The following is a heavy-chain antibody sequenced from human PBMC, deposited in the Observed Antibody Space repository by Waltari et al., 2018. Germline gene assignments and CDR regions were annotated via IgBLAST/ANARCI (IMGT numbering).Heavy chain of an antibody. J-gene: IGHJ4*02. CDR3: ATRGPTVTILMRY. V-gene: IGHV1-2*06. D-gene: IGHD4-4*01. Sequence: QVQLVQSGAEVKKPGASVKVSCKASGYTFTGYYMHWVRQAPGQGLEWMGRINPNRGGTNYAQKFQGRVTMTRDTSISTAYMELSRLRSDDTAVYYCATRGPTVTILMRYWGQGTLVTVSS. CDR2: INPNRGGT. CDR1: GYTFTGYY.